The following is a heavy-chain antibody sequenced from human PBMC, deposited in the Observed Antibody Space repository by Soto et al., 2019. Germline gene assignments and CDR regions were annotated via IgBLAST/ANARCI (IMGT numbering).Heavy chain of an antibody. D-gene: IGHD4-4*01. J-gene: IGHJ4*02. CDR1: GYTFTSYG. CDR3: ARDPGDYSNDY. CDR2: INAGNGNT. Sequence: ASVKVSCKASGYTFTSYGISWVRQAPGQRLEWMGWINAGNGNTKYSQKFQGRVTITRDTSASTAYMELSSLRSEDTAVYYCARDPGDYSNDYWGQGTLVTVSS. V-gene: IGHV1-3*01.